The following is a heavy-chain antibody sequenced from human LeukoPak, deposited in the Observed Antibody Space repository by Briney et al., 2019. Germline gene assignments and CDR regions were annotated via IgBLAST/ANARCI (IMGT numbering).Heavy chain of an antibody. J-gene: IGHJ3*02. V-gene: IGHV4-39*01. CDR3: ASLIAVAGSEAFDI. CDR1: GDSISSSSYY. CDR2: IYYSGST. D-gene: IGHD6-19*01. Sequence: SETLSLTCSVSGDSISSSSYYWGWIRQPPGKGLEWIGSIYYSGSTYYNPSLKSRVTISVDTSKNQFSLKLSSVTAADTAVYYCASLIAVAGSEAFDIWGQGTMVTVSS.